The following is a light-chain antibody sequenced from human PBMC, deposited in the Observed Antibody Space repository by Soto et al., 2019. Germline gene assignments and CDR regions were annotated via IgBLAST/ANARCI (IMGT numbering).Light chain of an antibody. CDR1: QSISDT. CDR3: QQYNNWPWT. V-gene: IGKV3-15*01. J-gene: IGKJ1*01. Sequence: EIVMTQSPATLSVSPGGRATLSCRASQSISDTLAWYQQKPGQAPRLLIYGASTRAPGFPARSSGSGSGTDFTLTISSLQSEDFAVYYCQQYNNWPWTFGQGTKVDIK. CDR2: GAS.